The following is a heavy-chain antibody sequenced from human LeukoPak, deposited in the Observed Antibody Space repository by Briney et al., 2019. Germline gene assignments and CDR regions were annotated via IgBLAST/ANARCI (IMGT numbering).Heavy chain of an antibody. V-gene: IGHV1-2*02. J-gene: IGHJ4*02. CDR2: INPNSGGT. D-gene: IGHD5-12*01. Sequence: ASVKVSCKTSGYTFTGYYMHWVRQAPGQGLEWMGWINPNSGGTNYAQKFQGRVTMTRDTSISTAHMELSRLRSDDTAVYYCARTSHYVDIAATIPYGIYYFDYWGQGTLVTVSS. CDR1: GYTFTGYY. CDR3: ARTSHYVDIAATIPYGIYYFDY.